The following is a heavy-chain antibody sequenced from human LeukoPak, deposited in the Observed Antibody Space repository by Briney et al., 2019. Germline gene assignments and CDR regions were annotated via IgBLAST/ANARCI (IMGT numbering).Heavy chain of an antibody. Sequence: EARGSLRLSCAASGFTFSSYGMHWVRQAPGKGLEWVAVISYDGSNKYYADSVKGRFTISRDNSKNTLYLQLNSLGAEDTAVYYCAAQPCSVGRCYLDYWGQGTLVTVSS. CDR3: AAQPCSVGRCYLDY. V-gene: IGHV3-30*03. CDR1: GFTFSSYG. CDR2: ISYDGSNK. D-gene: IGHD2-15*01. J-gene: IGHJ4*02.